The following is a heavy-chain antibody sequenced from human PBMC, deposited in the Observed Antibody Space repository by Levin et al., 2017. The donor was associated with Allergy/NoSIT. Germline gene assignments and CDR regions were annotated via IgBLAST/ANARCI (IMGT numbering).Heavy chain of an antibody. D-gene: IGHD6-13*01. CDR1: GFTFDDYA. CDR2: ISWNGATI. Sequence: QTGGSLRLSCAASGFTFDDYAMHWVRQAPGKGLEWVSGISWNGATIEYADSVKGRFTISRDSAKNSLYLQMNGLRGEDTAFYYCAKVQSLEAAAPNYFDSWGQGTLVTVSS. CDR3: AKVQSLEAAAPNYFDS. V-gene: IGHV3-9*01. J-gene: IGHJ4*02.